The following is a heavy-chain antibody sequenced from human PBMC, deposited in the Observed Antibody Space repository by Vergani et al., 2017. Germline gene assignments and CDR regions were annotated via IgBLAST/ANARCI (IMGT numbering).Heavy chain of an antibody. CDR2: ISSSSSYI. Sequence: EVQLVESGGGLVKPGGSLRLSCAASGFTFSSYSMNWVRQAPGKELEWVSSISSSSSYIYYADAVKGRFTISRDNAKNSLYLQMNSLRAEDTAVYYCARDLFYYDSSGYYSGFFDYWGQGTLVTVSS. J-gene: IGHJ4*02. V-gene: IGHV3-21*01. CDR1: GFTFSSYS. D-gene: IGHD3-22*01. CDR3: ARDLFYYDSSGYYSGFFDY.